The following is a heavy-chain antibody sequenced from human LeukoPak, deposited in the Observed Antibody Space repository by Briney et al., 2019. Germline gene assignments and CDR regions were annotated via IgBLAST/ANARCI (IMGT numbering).Heavy chain of an antibody. CDR3: ASEYCSGGSCLID. V-gene: IGHV1-8*01. Sequence: GASVKVSFTASVYTFTSYDINWVRQATGQGLEWMGWMNPNSGNTGYAQKFQGRVTMTRNTSISTAYMELSSLRSEDTAVYYCASEYCSGGSCLIDWGQGTLVTVSS. J-gene: IGHJ4*02. CDR2: MNPNSGNT. D-gene: IGHD2-15*01. CDR1: VYTFTSYD.